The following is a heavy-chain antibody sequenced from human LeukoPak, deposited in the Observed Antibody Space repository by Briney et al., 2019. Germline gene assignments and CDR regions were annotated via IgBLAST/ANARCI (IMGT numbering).Heavy chain of an antibody. Sequence: PGGSLRLSCAASGFIFSTFRMNWVRQAPGKGLEWISYINPSSSTIYYADSVKGRFTISRDNAKNSLYLQMNSLRDGDTAIYCCAVDHTSGTIYHGLDVWGQGTTVTVSS. CDR3: AVDHTSGTIYHGLDV. CDR1: GFIFSTFR. D-gene: IGHD2-8*01. V-gene: IGHV3-48*02. J-gene: IGHJ6*02. CDR2: INPSSSTI.